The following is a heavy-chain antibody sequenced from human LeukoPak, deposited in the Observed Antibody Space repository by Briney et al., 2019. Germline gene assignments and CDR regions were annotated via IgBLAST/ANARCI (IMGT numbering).Heavy chain of an antibody. CDR3: ARSRYCTNGICSYFDY. CDR1: GFTLSNYW. Sequence: GGSLRLSCAASGFTLSNYWMSWIRQAPGKGLEWVANIKQDGSEKYYVDSVKGRFTISRDNAKNSLYLQMNSLRAEDTAVYYCARSRYCTNGICSYFDYWGQETLVTVSS. D-gene: IGHD2-8*01. V-gene: IGHV3-7*03. J-gene: IGHJ4*02. CDR2: IKQDGSEK.